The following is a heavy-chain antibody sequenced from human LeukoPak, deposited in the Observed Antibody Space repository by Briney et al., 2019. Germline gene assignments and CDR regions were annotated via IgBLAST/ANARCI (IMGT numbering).Heavy chain of an antibody. V-gene: IGHV5-51*01. CDR2: IYPGDSDI. CDR1: GSHFTSYW. D-gene: IGHD3-9*01. J-gene: IGHJ5*02. CDR3: ARLVLGVILTGYYKGGDWFDP. Sequence: GGSLQISGQGSGSHFTSYWMGWVRLMPGKGLEGMGIIYPGDSDIRYSPSFQGQVTISADKSNGTAYLQWSSLKASDTAMYYCARLVLGVILTGYYKGGDWFDPWGQGTLVTVFS.